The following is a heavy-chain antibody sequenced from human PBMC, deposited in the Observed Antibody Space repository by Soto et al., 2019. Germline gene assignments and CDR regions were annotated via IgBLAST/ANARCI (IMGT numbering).Heavy chain of an antibody. CDR1: GGSISSYY. CDR2: IYYRGST. Sequence: QVQLQESGPGLVKPSETLSLTCTVSGGSISSYYWSWIRQPPGKGLEWIGYIYYRGSTNYNPSFKSRVTISVALSKNQSSLKLSSVTAADTAVYYCARVIVATIGCGAKQYYCDYWGQGTLVSVSS. J-gene: IGHJ4*02. V-gene: IGHV4-59*01. D-gene: IGHD5-12*01. CDR3: ARVIVATIGCGAKQYYCDY.